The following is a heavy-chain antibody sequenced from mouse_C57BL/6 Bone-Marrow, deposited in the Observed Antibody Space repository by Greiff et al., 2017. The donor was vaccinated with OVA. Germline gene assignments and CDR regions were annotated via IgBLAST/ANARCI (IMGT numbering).Heavy chain of an antibody. Sequence: EVKLVESGPGLVKPSQSLSLTCSVTGYSITSGYYWNWIRQFPGTKLEWMGYISYDGSNNYNPSLKNRISITRDTSKNQFFLKLNSVTTEDTATYYCATIITTDYYAMDYWGQGTSVTVSS. V-gene: IGHV3-6*01. CDR1: GYSITSGYY. J-gene: IGHJ4*01. CDR3: ATIITTDYYAMDY. D-gene: IGHD1-1*01. CDR2: ISYDGSN.